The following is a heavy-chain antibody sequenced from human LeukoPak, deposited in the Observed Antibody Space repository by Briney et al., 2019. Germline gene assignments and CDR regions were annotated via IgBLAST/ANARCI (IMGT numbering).Heavy chain of an antibody. CDR2: IYYSGST. CDR1: GGSISSHY. Sequence: PSETLSLTCTVSGGSISSHYWSWIRQPPGKGLEWIGYIYYSGSTNYNPSLKSRVTISVDTSKNQFSLKLSSVTAADTAVYYCARESGYYYGSGAFYYFDYWGQGTLVTVSS. J-gene: IGHJ4*02. V-gene: IGHV4-59*11. CDR3: ARESGYYYGSGAFYYFDY. D-gene: IGHD3-10*01.